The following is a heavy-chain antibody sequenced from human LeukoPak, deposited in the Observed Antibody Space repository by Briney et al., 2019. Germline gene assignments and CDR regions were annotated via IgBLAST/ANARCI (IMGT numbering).Heavy chain of an antibody. D-gene: IGHD3-10*01. J-gene: IGHJ4*02. CDR2: MHYSGST. Sequence: PSETLSLTRTVSGGSISSYYWSWFRQPPGKGLEWIGYMHYSGSTNYNPSLKSRVTISVDTSKNQISLKLSSVTAADTAVYYCARWILYSSGSYSDYWGQGTLVTVSS. V-gene: IGHV4-59*01. CDR3: ARWILYSSGSYSDY. CDR1: GGSISSYY.